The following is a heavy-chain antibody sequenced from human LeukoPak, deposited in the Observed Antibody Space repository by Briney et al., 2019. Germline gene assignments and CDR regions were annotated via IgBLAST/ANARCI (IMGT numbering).Heavy chain of an antibody. CDR2: LSGTGGST. Sequence: GGSLRLSCAASGFNFNNYAMSWVRQAQGRGLGWFSTLSGTGGSTYYADSVRGRSTISRDNSKNTLYLQMDSLRAEDTAVYYCAKARSGYYNDYYFDSWGQGTLVTVSS. J-gene: IGHJ4*02. D-gene: IGHD3-3*01. CDR1: GFNFNNYA. CDR3: AKARSGYYNDYYFDS. V-gene: IGHV3-23*01.